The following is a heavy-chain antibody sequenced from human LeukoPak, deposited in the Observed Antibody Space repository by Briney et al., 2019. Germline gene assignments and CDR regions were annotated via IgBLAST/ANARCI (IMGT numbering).Heavy chain of an antibody. D-gene: IGHD1-26*01. CDR3: AKNYRPWEPHGYYYYMDV. CDR2: ISGSGGST. Sequence: PGGSLRLSCAASGFTFSSYAMSWVRQAPGKGLEWVSAISGSGGSTYYADSVKGRFTISRDNSKNTLYLRMNSLRAEDTAVYYCAKNYRPWEPHGYYYYMDVWGKGTTVTVSS. J-gene: IGHJ6*03. CDR1: GFTFSSYA. V-gene: IGHV3-23*01.